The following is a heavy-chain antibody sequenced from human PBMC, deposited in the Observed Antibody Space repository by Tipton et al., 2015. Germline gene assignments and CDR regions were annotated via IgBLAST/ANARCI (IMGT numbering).Heavy chain of an antibody. Sequence: LALTCTVSGGSVSSGSYYWSWIRQPPGKGLEWIGYISFSDTTHYNPSLKSRITISLNTSKNQFSLKMSSVTAADTAVYFCARDLEHGMDVWGQGTTVTVS. CDR1: GGSVSSGSYY. J-gene: IGHJ6*02. CDR3: ARDLEHGMDV. CDR2: ISFSDTT. V-gene: IGHV4-61*01.